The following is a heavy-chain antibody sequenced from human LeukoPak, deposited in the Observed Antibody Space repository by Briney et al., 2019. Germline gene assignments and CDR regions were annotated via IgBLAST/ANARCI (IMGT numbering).Heavy chain of an antibody. CDR1: GGSFSGYY. CDR3: ASLTVTTSH. Sequence: PSETLSLTCAVYGGSFSGYYWSWIRQPPGKGLEWIGEINHSGSTNYNPSLKSRVTISVDTSKNQFSLKLNSVTAADTAVYYCASLTVTTSHWGQGTLVTVSS. J-gene: IGHJ4*02. D-gene: IGHD4-17*01. CDR2: INHSGST. V-gene: IGHV4-34*01.